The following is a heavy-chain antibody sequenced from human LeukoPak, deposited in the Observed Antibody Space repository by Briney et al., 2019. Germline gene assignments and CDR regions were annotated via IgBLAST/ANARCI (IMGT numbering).Heavy chain of an antibody. CDR3: ARARRTGQGGYGPVL. V-gene: IGHV5-51*01. CDR1: GYKFTNYW. Sequence: GESLKISCKASGYKFTNYWIAWVRPIPGKGLEWMTINYPGDSETRYSPSFQGQVTTSPDKFLSTRYLLWSSLKASDTALYYRARARRTGQGGYGPVLWGQGTLVIVSS. J-gene: IGHJ4*02. D-gene: IGHD5-12*01. CDR2: NYPGDSET.